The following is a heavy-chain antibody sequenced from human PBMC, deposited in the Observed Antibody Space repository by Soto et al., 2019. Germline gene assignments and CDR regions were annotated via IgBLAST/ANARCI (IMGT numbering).Heavy chain of an antibody. D-gene: IGHD6-6*01. CDR2: MNPNSGNT. Sequence: QVQLVQSGAEVKKPGASVKVSCKASGYTFTSYAINWVRQATGQGLEWMGWMNPNSGNTGYAQKFQGRVTMTRNTSVSTAYMALSSLRSEDTAVYYCARCPGLADYYYYRDVWGKGTTVTVSS. CDR3: ARCPGLADYYYYRDV. V-gene: IGHV1-8*01. CDR1: GYTFTSYA. J-gene: IGHJ6*03.